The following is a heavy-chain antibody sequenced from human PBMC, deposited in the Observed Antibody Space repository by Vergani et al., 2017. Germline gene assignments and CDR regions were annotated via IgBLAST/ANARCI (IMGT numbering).Heavy chain of an antibody. CDR3: ARGCSGSYWIDYYYYGMDV. CDR1: GFTFRSYA. D-gene: IGHD3-10*01. CDR2: ISGSSSTI. Sequence: EVQLVESGGGLVQPGGSLRLSCAASGFTFRSYAMSWVRQAPGQGLEWVSAISGSSSTIYYADSVKGRFTISRDNAKNSLYLQMNSLRAEDKAVYYCARGCSGSYWIDYYYYGMDVWGQGTTVTVSS. V-gene: IGHV3-48*01. J-gene: IGHJ6*02.